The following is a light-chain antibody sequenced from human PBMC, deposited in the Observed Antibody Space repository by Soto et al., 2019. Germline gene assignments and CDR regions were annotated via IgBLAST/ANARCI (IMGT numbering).Light chain of an antibody. Sequence: DVVVTQSPDSLPVTLGQPASISCRSSQSLVHSDGNTYLNWFHQRPGQSPRRLIYKVANRDSRVPERISGSGSGTDFTMKISRVGAADVVVYYCQQGTHWPRSFGVGTMVE. CDR2: KVA. J-gene: IGKJ4*01. CDR3: QQGTHWPRS. V-gene: IGKV2-30*02. CDR1: QSLVHSDGNTY.